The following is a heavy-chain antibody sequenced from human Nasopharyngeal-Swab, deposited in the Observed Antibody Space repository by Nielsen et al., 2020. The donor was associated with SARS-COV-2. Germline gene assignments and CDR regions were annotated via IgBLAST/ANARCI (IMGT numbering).Heavy chain of an antibody. CDR2: IYYSGST. CDR3: ARGGDDYPIDY. J-gene: IGHJ4*02. Sequence: RQAPGKGLEWIGSIYYSGSTDYNPSLKRRVTISVDTSKNQLSLKLSSVTAADTAVYYCARGGDDYPIDYWGQGTLVTVSS. D-gene: IGHD5-24*01. V-gene: IGHV4-39*07.